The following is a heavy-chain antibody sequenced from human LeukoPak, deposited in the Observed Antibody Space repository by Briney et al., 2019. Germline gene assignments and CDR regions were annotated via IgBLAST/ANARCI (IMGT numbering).Heavy chain of an antibody. D-gene: IGHD3-22*01. Sequence: GGSLRLSCAASGFTFSSYAMSWVRQAPGKGLEWVSAISGSGGSTYYADSVKGRFTISRGNSKNTLYLQMNSLRAEDTAVYYCAKDLFADDSSGYYPSDAFDIWGQGTMVTVSS. CDR1: GFTFSSYA. V-gene: IGHV3-23*01. CDR3: AKDLFADDSSGYYPSDAFDI. J-gene: IGHJ3*02. CDR2: ISGSGGST.